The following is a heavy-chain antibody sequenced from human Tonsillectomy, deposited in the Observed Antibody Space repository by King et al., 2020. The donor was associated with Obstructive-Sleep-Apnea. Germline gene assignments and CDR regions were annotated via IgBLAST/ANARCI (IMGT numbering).Heavy chain of an antibody. V-gene: IGHV3-43*01. CDR3: AKGPWGRPSLPVYYYGMDV. CDR1: GFRFDDYT. CDR2: ISWGGGSR. J-gene: IGHJ6*02. D-gene: IGHD3-16*01. Sequence: VQLVESGGVVVQPGGSLRLSCAASGFRFDDYTMHWVRQAPGKGLEWVSLISWGGGSRYYAYSVGGRFTISRDNSKNSLCLQMNSLRTEDTALYYCAKGPWGRPSLPVYYYGMDVWGQGTTVTVSS.